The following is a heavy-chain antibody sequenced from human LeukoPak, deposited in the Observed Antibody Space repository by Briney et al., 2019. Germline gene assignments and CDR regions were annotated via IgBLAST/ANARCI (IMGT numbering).Heavy chain of an antibody. CDR1: GYTFTSYD. CDR3: ARDRPSYYYDTTSPLGY. J-gene: IGHJ4*02. V-gene: IGHV1-8*01. CDR2: MNPNSGNT. D-gene: IGHD3-22*01. Sequence: ASVKVSCKASGYTFTSYDINWVRQATGQGLEWMGWMNPNSGNTGYAQKFQGRVTMTTHTSTSTAYMELRRLRSDDTAVYYCARDRPSYYYDTTSPLGYWGQGTLVTVSS.